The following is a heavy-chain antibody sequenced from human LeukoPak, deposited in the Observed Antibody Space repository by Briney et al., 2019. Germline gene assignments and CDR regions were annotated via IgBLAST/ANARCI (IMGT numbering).Heavy chain of an antibody. D-gene: IGHD3-22*01. V-gene: IGHV3-48*03. Sequence: GGSLRLSCAASGFTFSSYEMNWVRQAPGKGLEWVSYISSSGSTIYYADSVKGRFTISRDNAKNSLYPQMNSLRAEDTAFYYCARLTYYYDSSLDYWGQGTLVSVSS. CDR3: ARLTYYYDSSLDY. J-gene: IGHJ4*02. CDR2: ISSSGSTI. CDR1: GFTFSSYE.